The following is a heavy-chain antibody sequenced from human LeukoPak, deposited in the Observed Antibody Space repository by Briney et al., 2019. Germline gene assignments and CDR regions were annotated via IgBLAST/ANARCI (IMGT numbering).Heavy chain of an antibody. CDR2: ISGSSDTI. V-gene: IGHV3-48*01. J-gene: IGHJ4*02. CDR1: GFIFSDYS. D-gene: IGHD3-10*01. CDR3: ARGYGSVLDY. Sequence: TGGSLRLSCAASGFIFSDYSMNWVRQAPGKGLEWVSYISGSSDTIDYADSVKGRLTISRDNAKNSLYLQMNSLRAEDTALYYCARGYGSVLDYWGQGTLVTVSS.